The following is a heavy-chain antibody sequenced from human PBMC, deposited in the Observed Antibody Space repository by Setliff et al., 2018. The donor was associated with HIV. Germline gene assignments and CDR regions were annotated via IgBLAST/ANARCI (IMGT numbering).Heavy chain of an antibody. J-gene: IGHJ4*02. Sequence: SETLSLTCTVSGGSISSYYWSWIRQPPGKGLEWIGYIYYSGSTYYNPSLKGRLTISVDPSKNHFSLNLTSVTAADTAVYYCARVPSGLWFGKWGNWGQGTLVTVSS. D-gene: IGHD3-10*01. CDR1: GGSISSYY. CDR3: ARVPSGLWFGKWGN. V-gene: IGHV4-59*08. CDR2: IYYSGST.